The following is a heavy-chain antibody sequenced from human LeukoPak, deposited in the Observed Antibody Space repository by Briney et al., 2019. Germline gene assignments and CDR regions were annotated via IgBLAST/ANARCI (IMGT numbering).Heavy chain of an antibody. V-gene: IGHV1-46*01. J-gene: IGHJ4*02. CDR2: INPSGGST. D-gene: IGHD3-9*01. CDR1: GYTFTSYY. CDR3: AREHYDILTGHRPFDY. Sequence: ASVKVSCKASGYTFTSYYMHWVRQAPGQGLEWMGIINPSGGSTSYAQKFQGRVTMTRDMSTSTVYMELSSLRSEDTAVYYCAREHYDILTGHRPFDYWGQGTLVTVSS.